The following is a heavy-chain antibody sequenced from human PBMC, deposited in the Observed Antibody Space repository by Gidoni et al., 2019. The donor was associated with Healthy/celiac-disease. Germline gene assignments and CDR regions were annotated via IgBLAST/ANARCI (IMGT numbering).Heavy chain of an antibody. D-gene: IGHD6-19*01. J-gene: IGHJ4*02. CDR1: GGSISSSSYY. Sequence: QLQLQESGPGLVKPSETLSLTCTVSGGSISSSSYYWGWIRQPPGKGLEWIGSIYYSGSTYYNPSLKSRVTISVDTSKNQFSLKLSSVTAADTAVYYCARHVSGYSSGWYYFDYWGQGTLVTVSS. CDR3: ARHVSGYSSGWYYFDY. CDR2: IYYSGST. V-gene: IGHV4-39*01.